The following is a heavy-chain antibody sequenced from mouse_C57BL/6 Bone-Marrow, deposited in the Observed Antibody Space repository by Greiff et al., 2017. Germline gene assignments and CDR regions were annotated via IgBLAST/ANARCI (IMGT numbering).Heavy chain of an antibody. D-gene: IGHD2-1*01. CDR2: IDPELGDT. CDR3: SSLDGNYFDF. CDR1: GFNIKDDY. V-gene: IGHV14-4*01. Sequence: EVHLVESGAELVRPGASVKLSCTASGFNIKDDYIHWVQQRPEQGLELIGWIDPELGDTEYASKFQGQVPITTDKSSNTAYLQLSSLTSEDTAVYYCSSLDGNYFDFGGQGTPLTVAS. J-gene: IGHJ2*01.